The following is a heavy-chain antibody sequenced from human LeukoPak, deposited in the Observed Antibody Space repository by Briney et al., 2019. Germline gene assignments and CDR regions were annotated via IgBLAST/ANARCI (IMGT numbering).Heavy chain of an antibody. CDR3: AKMYATSSNRYFDL. J-gene: IGHJ2*01. Sequence: GESLKISCTASGFTFGDYAMSWVRQAPGKGLEWVSAISGSGGGTFYADSVKGRFTISRDNSKNTVFLQMNTLRAEDTAVYYCAKMYATSSNRYFDLWGRGTLVTVSS. CDR1: GFTFGDYA. V-gene: IGHV3-23*01. D-gene: IGHD2-8*01. CDR2: ISGSGGGT.